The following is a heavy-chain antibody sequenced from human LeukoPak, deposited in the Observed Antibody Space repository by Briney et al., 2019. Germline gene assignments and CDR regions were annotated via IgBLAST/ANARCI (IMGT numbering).Heavy chain of an antibody. D-gene: IGHD1-26*01. CDR3: ARSWGQTWSYSS. CDR2: IKQDGSEK. V-gene: IGHV3-7*04. J-gene: IGHJ4*02. Sequence: GGSLRLSCAASGFTISGYWMSWVRQAPGKGLEWVANIKQDGSEKYYVGSVKGRFTISRDNAQNSLYLQMSSLRAEDTAVYYCARSWGQTWSYSSWGQGTLVTVSS. CDR1: GFTISGYW.